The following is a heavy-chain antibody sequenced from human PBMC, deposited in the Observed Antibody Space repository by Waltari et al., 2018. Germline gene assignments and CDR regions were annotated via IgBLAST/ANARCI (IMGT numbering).Heavy chain of an antibody. CDR2: IYSGGNT. Sequence: VQLVETGGGLIQPGESLRLSCAASGFTVSGNYMSWVRQAPGKGLELASVIYSGGNTYYADSVKGRFTISRDNSKNTVYLQMISLRVEDTAVYFCARESGGSGYFDYWGQGTLVTVSS. J-gene: IGHJ4*02. V-gene: IGHV3-53*02. CDR3: ARESGGSGYFDY. CDR1: GFTVSGNY. D-gene: IGHD2-15*01.